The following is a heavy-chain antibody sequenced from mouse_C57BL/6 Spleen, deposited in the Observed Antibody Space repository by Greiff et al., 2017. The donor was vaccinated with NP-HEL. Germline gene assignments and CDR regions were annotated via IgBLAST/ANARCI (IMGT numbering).Heavy chain of an antibody. J-gene: IGHJ3*01. V-gene: IGHV10-1*01. D-gene: IGHD1-1*01. CDR1: GFSFNTYA. Sequence: EVQLVESGGGLVQPKGSLKLSCAASGFSFNTYAMNWVRQAPGKGLEWVARIRSKSNNYATYYADSVKDRFTISRDDSESMLYLQMNNLKTEDTAMYYCVRDGGSSYSNQAWFAYWGQGTLVTVSA. CDR3: VRDGGSSYSNQAWFAY. CDR2: IRSKSNNYAT.